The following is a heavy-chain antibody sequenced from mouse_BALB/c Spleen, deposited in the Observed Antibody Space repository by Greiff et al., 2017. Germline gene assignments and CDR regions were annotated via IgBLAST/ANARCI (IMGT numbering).Heavy chain of an antibody. V-gene: IGHV3-2*02. CDR3: AIFYDGYPKMDY. CDR1: GYSITSDYA. D-gene: IGHD2-3*01. Sequence: EVKLVESGPGLVKPSQSLSLTCTVTGYSITSDYAWNWIRQFPGNKLEWMGYISYSGSTSYNPSLKSRISITRDTSKNQFFLQLNSVTTEDTATYYCAIFYDGYPKMDYWGQGTSVTVSS. CDR2: ISYSGST. J-gene: IGHJ4*01.